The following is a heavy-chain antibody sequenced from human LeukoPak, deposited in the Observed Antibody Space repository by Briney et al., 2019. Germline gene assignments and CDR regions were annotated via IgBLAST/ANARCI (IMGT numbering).Heavy chain of an antibody. Sequence: GGSLRLSCAASGFTFTSYSMSWVRQAPGKGLEWVSTISGGGGSTYYADSVKGRFTISRDNSKNTLYLQVNSLRAEDTAVYYCAKGGKWDVTPFDYWGQGTLVTVSS. D-gene: IGHD1-26*01. CDR3: AKGGKWDVTPFDY. CDR2: ISGGGGST. V-gene: IGHV3-23*01. J-gene: IGHJ4*02. CDR1: GFTFTSYS.